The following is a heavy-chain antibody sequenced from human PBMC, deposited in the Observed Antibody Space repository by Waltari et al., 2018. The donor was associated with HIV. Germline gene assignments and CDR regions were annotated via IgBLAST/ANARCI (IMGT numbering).Heavy chain of an antibody. Sequence: EVEVVESGGRLAQPGGSLRISCMVSGFTLRGYRMNWVRQAPGKGLEWVSYISSDGSRIHYVDSVRGRFTTSRDNARNSVFLQMNSLRADDTAVYYCVRPLYDSSGSLSSGEYWGQGTLVTVSS. CDR2: ISSDGSRI. CDR1: GFTLRGYR. CDR3: VRPLYDSSGSLSSGEY. J-gene: IGHJ4*02. V-gene: IGHV3-48*03. D-gene: IGHD3-22*01.